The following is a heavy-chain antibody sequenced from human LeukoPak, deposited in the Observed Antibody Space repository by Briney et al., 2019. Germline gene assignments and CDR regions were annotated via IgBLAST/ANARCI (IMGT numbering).Heavy chain of an antibody. V-gene: IGHV1-46*01. Sequence: ASVKVSCKASGYILSSYNMHWVRQAPGQGLEWLGIINPSGGSTSYAQKFQGRVTMTRDTSTSTVYMELSSLRSEDTAVYYCARDRVLRYFDWYPTTILPDYWGQGTLVTVSS. CDR1: GYILSSYN. CDR3: ARDRVLRYFDWYPTTILPDY. J-gene: IGHJ4*02. D-gene: IGHD3-9*01. CDR2: INPSGGST.